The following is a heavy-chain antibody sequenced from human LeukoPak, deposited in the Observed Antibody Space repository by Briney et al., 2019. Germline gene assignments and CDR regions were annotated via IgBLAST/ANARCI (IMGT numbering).Heavy chain of an antibody. CDR3: ARGIWSGYNWFDP. CDR1: GFTFSSYW. Sequence: GGALRLSCAASGFTFSSYWMSWVRQAPGKGLEWVANIKQEGSEKYYVDSVKGRFTISRDNAKNSLYLQMNSLRAEDTAVYYCARGIWSGYNWFDPWGQGTLVTVSS. CDR2: IKQEGSEK. J-gene: IGHJ5*02. D-gene: IGHD3-10*01. V-gene: IGHV3-7*03.